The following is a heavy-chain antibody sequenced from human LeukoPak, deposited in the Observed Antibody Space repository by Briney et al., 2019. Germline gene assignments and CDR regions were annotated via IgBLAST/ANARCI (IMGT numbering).Heavy chain of an antibody. J-gene: IGHJ4*02. V-gene: IGHV4-59*01. CDR3: AREPYDFWSGYSPVRYFDY. CDR1: GGSFSGYY. Sequence: PSETLSLTCAVYGGSFSGYYWSWIRQPPGKGLEWIGYTYYSGSTNYNPSLKGRVTISVDTSKNQFSLKLSSVTAADTAVYYCAREPYDFWSGYSPVRYFDYWGQGTLVTVSS. D-gene: IGHD3-3*01. CDR2: TYYSGST.